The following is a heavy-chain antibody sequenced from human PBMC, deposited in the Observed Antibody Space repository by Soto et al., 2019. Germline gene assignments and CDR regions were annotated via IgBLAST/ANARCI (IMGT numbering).Heavy chain of an antibody. CDR1: GFSFSSYG. D-gene: IGHD3-10*01. CDR2: IWYDGGNK. CDR3: VGQSRSMVRQYYGMDV. J-gene: IGHJ6*02. V-gene: IGHV3-33*01. Sequence: QVQLVESGGGVVQPGESLRLSCPASGFSFSSYGMHWVRQAPGKGLEWVAVIWYDGGNKFYSDSVKGRFTISRDNSNNTVFLQMNSLRAEDTAVYYCVGQSRSMVRQYYGMDVWGQGTTVAVSS.